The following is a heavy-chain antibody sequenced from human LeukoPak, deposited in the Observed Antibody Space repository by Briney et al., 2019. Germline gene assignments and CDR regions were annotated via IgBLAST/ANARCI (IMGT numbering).Heavy chain of an antibody. CDR2: IYYSGST. V-gene: IGHV4-61*01. Sequence: PSETLSLLCTVSGGSLSSSNYYWRWIRQPPGKGLEWIACIYYSGSTNYNPSLKSRVTISVDTSKNEFSLKLSSVTAADTAVYYCARGIITIFGIGYFDYWGQGTLVTVSS. CDR1: GGSLSSSNYY. D-gene: IGHD3-3*01. CDR3: ARGIITIFGIGYFDY. J-gene: IGHJ4*02.